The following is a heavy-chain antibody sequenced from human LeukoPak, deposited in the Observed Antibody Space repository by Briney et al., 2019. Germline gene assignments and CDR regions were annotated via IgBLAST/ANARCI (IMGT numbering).Heavy chain of an antibody. V-gene: IGHV1-69*05. J-gene: IGHJ4*02. D-gene: IGHD6-13*01. CDR2: IIPIFGTA. CDR1: GGTFSSYT. Sequence: SVKVSCKASGGTFSSYTISWVRQAPGQGLEWMGGIIPIFGTANYAQKFQGRVTITTDESTSTAYMELSSLRSEDTAVYYCARAAAALKYYFDYWGQGTLVTVSS. CDR3: ARAAAALKYYFDY.